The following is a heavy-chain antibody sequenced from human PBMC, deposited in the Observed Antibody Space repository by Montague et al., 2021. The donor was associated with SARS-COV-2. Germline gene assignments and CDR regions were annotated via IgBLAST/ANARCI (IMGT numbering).Heavy chain of an antibody. J-gene: IGHJ4*02. Sequence: SETLSLTCTVSGGSISSYYWSWIWQPPAQGLEWIGSIYYSGSTTYNPTLKSRGTISVDTSKNQISLKLSPVTAADTAVYYCARGFDYWGQGTLVTVSS. CDR2: IYYSGST. V-gene: IGHV4-59*01. CDR1: GGSISSYY. CDR3: ARGFDY.